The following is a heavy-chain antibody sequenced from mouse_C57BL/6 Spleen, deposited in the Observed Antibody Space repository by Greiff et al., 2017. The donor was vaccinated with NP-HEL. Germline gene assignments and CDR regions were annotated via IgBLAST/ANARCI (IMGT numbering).Heavy chain of an antibody. V-gene: IGHV1-74*01. CDR3: ASYCGSSYGYWYFDV. D-gene: IGHD1-1*01. J-gene: IGHJ1*03. CDR1: GYTFTSYW. CDR2: IHPSDSDT. Sequence: QVQLQQPGAELVKPGASVKVSCKASGYTFTSYWMHWVKQRPGQGLEWIGRIHPSDSDTNYNQKFKGKATLTVDKSSSTAYMQLSSLTSEDSAVYYCASYCGSSYGYWYFDVWGTGTTVTVSS.